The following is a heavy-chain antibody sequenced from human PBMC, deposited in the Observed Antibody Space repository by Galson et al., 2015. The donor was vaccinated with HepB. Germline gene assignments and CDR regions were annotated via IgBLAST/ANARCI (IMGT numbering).Heavy chain of an antibody. CDR1: GDSVSNNSVV. V-gene: IGHV6-1*01. CDR2: TYYRSKWFN. Sequence: CAISGDSVSNNSVVWNWIRQSPSRGLEWLGRTYYRSKWFNDYAPSVKGRITVNPDTSNNQFSLQLNSVTPEDTAVYYCAEGAYWYFDLWGRGTLVTVSS. CDR3: AEGAYWYFDL. J-gene: IGHJ2*01.